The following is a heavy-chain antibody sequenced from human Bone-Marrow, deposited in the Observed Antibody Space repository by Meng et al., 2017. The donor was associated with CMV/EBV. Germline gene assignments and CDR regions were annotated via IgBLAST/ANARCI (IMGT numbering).Heavy chain of an antibody. Sequence: SVKVSCKASGYTFTGYYMHWVRQAPGQGLEWMGGIIPILGIANYAQKFQGRVTITADKSTSTAYMELSSLRSEDTAVYYCARGGWYIDYWGQGTLVTVSS. CDR1: GYTFTGYY. V-gene: IGHV1-69*10. J-gene: IGHJ4*02. CDR3: ARGGWYIDY. CDR2: IIPILGIA. D-gene: IGHD2-15*01.